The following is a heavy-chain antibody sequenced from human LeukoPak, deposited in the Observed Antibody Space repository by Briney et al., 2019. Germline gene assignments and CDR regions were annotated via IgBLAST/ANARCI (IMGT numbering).Heavy chain of an antibody. CDR2: IYYSGST. V-gene: IGHV4-59*11. CDR1: GGSISSHY. J-gene: IGHJ4*02. Sequence: SETLSLTYTVSGGSISSHYWGWIRQPPGKGLEWIGYIYYSGSTNYNPSLKSRVTISVDTSKNQFSLKLSSVTAADTAVYYCARGQDWYSGSYYYFDYWGQGTLVTVSS. CDR3: ARGQDWYSGSYYYFDY. D-gene: IGHD1-26*01.